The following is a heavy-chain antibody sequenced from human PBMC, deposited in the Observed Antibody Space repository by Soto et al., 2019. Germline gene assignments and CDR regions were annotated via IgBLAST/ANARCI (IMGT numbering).Heavy chain of an antibody. CDR3: AMVDNYVAPPPQDV. CDR1: GYIFVNYG. D-gene: IGHD3-16*01. J-gene: IGHJ6*02. V-gene: IGHV1-18*01. CDR2: ISPYSGNT. Sequence: QVQLVQSGDEVRKPGSSVKVSCKASGYIFVNYGIAWVRQAPGQGLEWMGWISPYSGNTHYASKVKGRLTMTTDTTTTTTYMDLGSLTPDDTAVYYCAMVDNYVAPPPQDVWGQGTTVTVSS.